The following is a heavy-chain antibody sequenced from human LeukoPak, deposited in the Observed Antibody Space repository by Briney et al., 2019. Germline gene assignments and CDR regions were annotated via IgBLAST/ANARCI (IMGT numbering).Heavy chain of an antibody. CDR3: AKDSSGYYYRTEYFQH. J-gene: IGHJ1*01. V-gene: IGHV3-23*01. CDR2: ISVSGGST. D-gene: IGHD3-22*01. Sequence: PGGSLRLSCAASGLTFSSYAMSWVRQAPGKGLGWASAISVSGGSTYYADSVKGRFTISRDNSKNTLYLQMNSLRAEDTAVYYCAKDSSGYYYRTEYFQHWGQGTLVTVSS. CDR1: GLTFSSYA.